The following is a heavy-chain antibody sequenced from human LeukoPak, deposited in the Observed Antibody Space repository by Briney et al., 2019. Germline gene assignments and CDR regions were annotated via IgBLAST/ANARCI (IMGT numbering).Heavy chain of an antibody. J-gene: IGHJ3*02. D-gene: IGHD3-10*01. Sequence: GGSLRLSCAASGFTFSSYGMGWVRQAPGKGLEWVSSISSSSSYIYYADSVKGRFTISRDNAKNSLYLQMNSLRAEDTAVYYCAKEGDYYGSGSHRDAFDMWGQGTMVTVSS. CDR3: AKEGDYYGSGSHRDAFDM. V-gene: IGHV3-21*01. CDR2: ISSSSSYI. CDR1: GFTFSSYG.